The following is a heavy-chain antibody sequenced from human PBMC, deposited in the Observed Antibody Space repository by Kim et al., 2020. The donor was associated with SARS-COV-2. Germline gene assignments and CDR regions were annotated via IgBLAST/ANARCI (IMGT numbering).Heavy chain of an antibody. Sequence: GGSLRLSCAASGFTFSNAWMSWVRQAPGKGLEWVGRIKSKTDGGTTDYAAPVKGRFTISRDDSKNTLYLQMNSLKTEDTDVYYCTTAGYTFYDYVWGSTDAFDIWGQGTMVTVSS. CDR1: GFTFSNAW. CDR3: TTAGYTFYDYVWGSTDAFDI. J-gene: IGHJ3*02. V-gene: IGHV3-15*01. CDR2: IKSKTDGGTT. D-gene: IGHD3-16*01.